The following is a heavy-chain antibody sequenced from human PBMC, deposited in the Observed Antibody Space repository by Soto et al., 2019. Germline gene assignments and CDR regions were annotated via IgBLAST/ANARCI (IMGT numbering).Heavy chain of an antibody. J-gene: IGHJ4*02. D-gene: IGHD6-19*01. CDR3: ARAPSLTVAPVDY. CDR2: ISAHKGNT. Sequence: QVQLVQSGAEVKTSGASVKVYCKAYGYTFTSFGISWVRQAPGQGLEWMGWISAHKGNTNYVQKFQGRVTMTTDTSTSTAYMELRSLRSDDTAVYYCARAPSLTVAPVDYWGQGTLVTVSS. V-gene: IGHV1-18*01. CDR1: GYTFTSFG.